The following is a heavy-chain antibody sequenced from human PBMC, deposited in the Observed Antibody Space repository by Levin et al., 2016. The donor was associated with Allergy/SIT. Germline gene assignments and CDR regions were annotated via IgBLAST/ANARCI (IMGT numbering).Heavy chain of an antibody. D-gene: IGHD3-22*01. CDR1: GYTFTKYY. J-gene: IGHJ5*02. Sequence: ASVKVSCKASGYTFTKYYIHWVRQAPGQGLEWMGLINPAGGSTMYTQEFQGRLTLTTETSTSTAYMELKSLRSNDTAVYYCARGAGPYSRGWNHWGQGTLITVSP. CDR3: ARGAGPYSRGWNH. V-gene: IGHV1-46*01. CDR2: INPAGGST.